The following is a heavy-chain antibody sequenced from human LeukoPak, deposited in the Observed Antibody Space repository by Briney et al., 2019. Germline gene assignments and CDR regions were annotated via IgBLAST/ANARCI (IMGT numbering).Heavy chain of an antibody. V-gene: IGHV3-48*03. CDR2: IISSGSTI. J-gene: IGHJ4*02. CDR3: AREGERQWLVKGYFDY. Sequence: GGSLRLSCAASGFTFSSYEMNWVRQAPGKGREWVSYIISSGSTIYYADPVKGRFTISRDNAKNSLYLQMNSLRAEDTAVYYCAREGERQWLVKGYFDYWGQGTLVTVSS. D-gene: IGHD6-19*01. CDR1: GFTFSSYE.